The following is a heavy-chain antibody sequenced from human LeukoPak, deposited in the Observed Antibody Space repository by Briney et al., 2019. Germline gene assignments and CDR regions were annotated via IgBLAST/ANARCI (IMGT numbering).Heavy chain of an antibody. CDR1: GFTFSSYG. Sequence: PGGSLRLSCAASGFTFSSYGMHWVRQAPGKGLEWVAVISYDGSNKYYAYSVKGRFTISRDNSKNTLYLQMNSLRAEDKAVYYCATTTTRYDSSGYNLFDYWGQGTLVTVSS. V-gene: IGHV3-30*03. CDR2: ISYDGSNK. J-gene: IGHJ4*02. CDR3: ATTTTRYDSSGYNLFDY. D-gene: IGHD3-22*01.